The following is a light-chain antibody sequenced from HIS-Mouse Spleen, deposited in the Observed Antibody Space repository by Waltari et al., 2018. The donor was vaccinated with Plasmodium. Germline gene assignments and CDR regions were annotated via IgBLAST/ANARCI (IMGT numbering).Light chain of an antibody. Sequence: SYELTQPPSVSVSPGQTARITCSGAELPKTYAYWYQQKSGQAPVLVIYEDSKRPSGIPERFSGSSSGTMATLTISGAQVEDEADYYCYSTDSSGNHRVFGGGTKLTVL. J-gene: IGLJ3*02. CDR2: EDS. CDR3: YSTDSSGNHRV. CDR1: ELPKTY. V-gene: IGLV3-10*01.